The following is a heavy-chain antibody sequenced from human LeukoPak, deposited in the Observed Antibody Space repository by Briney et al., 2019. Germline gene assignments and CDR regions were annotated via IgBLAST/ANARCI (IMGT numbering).Heavy chain of an antibody. Sequence: SETLSLTCAVYGGSFSGYYWSWIRQPPGKGLEWIGEINHSGSTNYNPSLKSRVTISVDTSKNQFSLRLSSVTAADTAVYYCARRWVYGATHDYWGQGTLVTVSS. V-gene: IGHV4-34*01. J-gene: IGHJ4*02. D-gene: IGHD4/OR15-4a*01. CDR1: GGSFSGYY. CDR3: ARRWVYGATHDY. CDR2: INHSGST.